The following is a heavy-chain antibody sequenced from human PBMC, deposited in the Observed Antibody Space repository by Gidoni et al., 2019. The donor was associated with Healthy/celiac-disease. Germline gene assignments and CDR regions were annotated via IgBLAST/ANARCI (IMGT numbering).Heavy chain of an antibody. Sequence: QLQLPASGPGLVKPSETLSLPCTVSAGSISSSSYYWGWIRKPPGKGLAGIGSIHSRGGTYYNPARKSRVTICVDKSKNEFSLKRSSVNDADTAVYYCARHVLGGPRSTMVRGARGGFDYWGQGTLVTGSS. D-gene: IGHD3-10*01. J-gene: IGHJ4*02. V-gene: IGHV4-39*01. CDR2: IHSRGGT. CDR3: ARHVLGGPRSTMVRGARGGFDY. CDR1: AGSISSSSYY.